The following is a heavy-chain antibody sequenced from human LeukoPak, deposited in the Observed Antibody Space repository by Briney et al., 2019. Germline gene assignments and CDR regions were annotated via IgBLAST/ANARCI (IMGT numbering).Heavy chain of an antibody. D-gene: IGHD3-9*01. CDR2: IYYSGST. CDR1: GGSISSSRYY. CDR3: ARECEDILTGHCIFDY. V-gene: IGHV4-39*07. J-gene: IGHJ4*02. Sequence: PSETLSLTCTVSGGSISSSRYYWGWIRQPPGKGLEWIGSIYYSGSTYYNPSLKSRVTISVDTSKNQFSLKLSSVTAADTAVYYCARECEDILTGHCIFDYWGQGTLVTVSS.